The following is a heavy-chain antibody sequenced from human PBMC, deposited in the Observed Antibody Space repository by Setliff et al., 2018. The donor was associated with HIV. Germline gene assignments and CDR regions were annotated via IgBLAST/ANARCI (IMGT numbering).Heavy chain of an antibody. CDR1: GGSISSHY. CDR3: ARGKGSSWYGGYFDY. Sequence: PSETLSLTCTVSGGSISSHYWTWIRQPPGRGLEWIGYIDYSGSTKQNPSLKSRVTMSVDTSKHQFSLRLSSVTAADTATYYCARGKGSSWYGGYFDYWGQGTLVTVSS. D-gene: IGHD6-13*01. CDR2: IDYSGST. V-gene: IGHV4-59*11. J-gene: IGHJ4*02.